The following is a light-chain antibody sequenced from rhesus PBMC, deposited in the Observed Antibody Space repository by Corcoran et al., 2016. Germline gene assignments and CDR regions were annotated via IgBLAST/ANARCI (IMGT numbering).Light chain of an antibody. J-gene: IGLJ1*01. V-gene: IGLV2S7*01. CDR2: GVS. CDR3: CSYTSSSTFI. CDR1: SSDIGAYNY. Sequence: QSAPTQPPSVSGSPGKSVTISCTGTSSDIGAYNYVSWYQQHPGKAPKLMIYGVSYRPSGVSDRFSGSKSGNTASLTISGLQAEDEADYYCCSYTSSSTFIFGAGTRLTVL.